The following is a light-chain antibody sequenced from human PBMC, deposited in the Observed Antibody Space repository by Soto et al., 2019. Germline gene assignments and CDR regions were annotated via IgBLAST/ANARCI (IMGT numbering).Light chain of an antibody. CDR2: GAS. V-gene: IGKV3-20*01. CDR1: QSVNSNY. CDR3: QQYANSPRT. J-gene: IGKJ1*01. Sequence: EIVLTQSPGTLSLSPGERATLSCRASQSVNSNYLAWYQQKPGQGPRVLMYGASSRATGVPDRFSGSGSGTDFTLTISRLEPEDFAVYYCQQYANSPRTFGQGTKVEIK.